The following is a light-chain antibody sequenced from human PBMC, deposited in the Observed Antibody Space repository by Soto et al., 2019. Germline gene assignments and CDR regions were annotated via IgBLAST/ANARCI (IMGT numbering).Light chain of an antibody. V-gene: IGKV1-5*03. CDR2: KAS. CDR1: QTISSW. Sequence: DIQMPPSPSTLSGSVGDRVTITCRASQTISSWLAWYQQKPGKAPKLLIYKASTLKSGVPSRFSGSGSGTEFTLTISSLQPDDFATYDCQHYNSYSEAVGQGTKVDIK. J-gene: IGKJ1*01. CDR3: QHYNSYSEA.